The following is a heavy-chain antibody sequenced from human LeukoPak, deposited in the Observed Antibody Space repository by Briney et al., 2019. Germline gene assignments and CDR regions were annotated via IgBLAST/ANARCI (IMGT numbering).Heavy chain of an antibody. J-gene: IGHJ6*03. CDR3: ARSAEGRYYYDSSGFSYYYYYMDV. Sequence: SETLSLTCTVSGGSISSYYWCWIRQPPGTGLGWVGYTYYSGSTYYNPTRRSRVTISVDTSMNQFSLKLSSVTAADTAVYYCARSAEGRYYYDSSGFSYYYYYMDVWGKGTTVTISS. V-gene: IGHV4-59*01. D-gene: IGHD3-22*01. CDR1: GGSISSYY. CDR2: TYYSGST.